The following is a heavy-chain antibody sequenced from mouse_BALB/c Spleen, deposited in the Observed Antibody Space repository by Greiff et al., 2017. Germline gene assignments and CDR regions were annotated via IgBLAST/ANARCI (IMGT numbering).Heavy chain of an antibody. Sequence: QVQLKESGAELVKPGASVKMSCKASGYTFTSYWMHWVKQRPGQGLEWIGVIDPSDSYTSYNQKFKGKATLTVDTSSSTAYMQLSSLTSEDSAVYYCTRSNYYGSSYYAMDYWGQGTSVTVSS. CDR1: GYTFTSYW. V-gene: IGHV1S127*01. D-gene: IGHD1-1*01. CDR3: TRSNYYGSSYYAMDY. J-gene: IGHJ4*01. CDR2: IDPSDSYT.